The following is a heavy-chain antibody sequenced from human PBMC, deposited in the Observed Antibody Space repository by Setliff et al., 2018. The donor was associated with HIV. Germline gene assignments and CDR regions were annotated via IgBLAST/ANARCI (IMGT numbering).Heavy chain of an antibody. V-gene: IGHV1-2*06. Sequence: ASVKVSCKASGYTFTGYYMHWVRQAPGQGLEWMGRINPNSGGANYAQKFQGRVTMTRDTSISTAYMELSRLRSDDTAVYYCARVEYYYDSSGYYYDYWGQGTLVTVS. CDR3: ARVEYYYDSSGYYYDY. D-gene: IGHD3-22*01. CDR2: INPNSGGA. J-gene: IGHJ4*02. CDR1: GYTFTGYY.